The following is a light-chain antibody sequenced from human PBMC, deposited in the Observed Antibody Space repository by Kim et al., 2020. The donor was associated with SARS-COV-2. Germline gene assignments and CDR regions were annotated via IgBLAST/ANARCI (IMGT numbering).Light chain of an antibody. CDR2: WAS. Sequence: ATINCKSSQSVLYSSNHKNYLASYQQNPGPPPRLLIYWASTRGSGVPDRFSGSGSGTDFTLTISSLRAEDVAVYYCQQHYSTLPTFGQGKRLEI. CDR3: QQHYSTLPT. J-gene: IGKJ5*01. CDR1: QSVLYSSNHKNY. V-gene: IGKV4-1*01.